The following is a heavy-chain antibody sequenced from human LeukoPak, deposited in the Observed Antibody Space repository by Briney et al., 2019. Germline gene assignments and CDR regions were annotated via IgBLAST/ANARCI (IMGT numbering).Heavy chain of an antibody. CDR2: IYSGDST. J-gene: IGHJ4*02. CDR1: GFTVSSNY. V-gene: IGHV3-53*01. D-gene: IGHD3-22*01. CDR3: AACYDSGGYYDY. Sequence: PEGSLRLSCAASGFTVSSNYMSWVRQAPGKGLEWVSVIYSGDSTYYADSVKGRLSISRDNSKNTLYLEMNSLRAEDTAVYYCAACYDSGGYYDYWGQGTLVTVSS.